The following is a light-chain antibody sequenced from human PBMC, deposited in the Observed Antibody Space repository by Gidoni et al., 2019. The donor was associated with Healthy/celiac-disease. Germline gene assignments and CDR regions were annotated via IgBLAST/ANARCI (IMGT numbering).Light chain of an antibody. V-gene: IGLV1-51*01. J-gene: IGLJ3*02. CDR3: GTWDSSLSAPNWV. Sequence: QSVLTQPPSVSAAPGQKVPISCSGSSSNIGNNYVSWYQQLPGTAPKLLIYDNNKRPSGIPDRFSGSKSGTSATLGITGLQTGDEADYYCGTWDSSLSAPNWVFGGGTKLTVL. CDR2: DNN. CDR1: SSNIGNNY.